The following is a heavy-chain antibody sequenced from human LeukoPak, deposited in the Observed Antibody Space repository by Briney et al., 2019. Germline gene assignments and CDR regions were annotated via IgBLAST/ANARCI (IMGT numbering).Heavy chain of an antibody. V-gene: IGHV4-59*02. Sequence: SETLSLTCTVSGDSVRSSYWSWIRQPPGKGLEWIGYISNNGDSDYNPSFKSRVAISVDTSKNQFSLKLSSVTAADTAVYYCALGGSGYHEGAFDIWGQGTMVTVSS. CDR3: ALGGSGYHEGAFDI. CDR2: ISNNGDS. CDR1: GDSVRSSY. D-gene: IGHD5-12*01. J-gene: IGHJ3*02.